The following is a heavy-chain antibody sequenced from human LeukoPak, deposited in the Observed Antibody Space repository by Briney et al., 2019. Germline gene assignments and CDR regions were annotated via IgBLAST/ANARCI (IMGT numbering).Heavy chain of an antibody. V-gene: IGHV3-23*01. CDR3: AKLKIIEDWFDP. CDR2: ISGSGGST. CDR1: GFTFSSYA. Sequence: GSLRLSCAASGFTFSSYAMSWVRQAPGKGLEWVSAISGSGGSTYYADSVKGRFTISRDNSKNTLYLQMNSLRAEDTAVYYCAKLKIIEDWFDPWGQGTLVTVSS. D-gene: IGHD2/OR15-2a*01. J-gene: IGHJ5*02.